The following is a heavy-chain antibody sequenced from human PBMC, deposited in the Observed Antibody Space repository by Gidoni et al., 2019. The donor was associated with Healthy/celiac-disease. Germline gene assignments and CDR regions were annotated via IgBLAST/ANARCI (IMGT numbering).Heavy chain of an antibody. D-gene: IGHD4-17*01. CDR2: ISGSGGST. J-gene: IGHJ4*02. CDR3: AKGDYGDYVFGEDTFDY. V-gene: IGHV3-23*01. Sequence: EVQLLESGVGLVQPGGSLRLSCAASGFTFSSYAMSWVRQAPGKGLEWVSAISGSGGSTYYADSVKGRFTISRDNSKNTLYLQMNSLRAEDTAVYYCAKGDYGDYVFGEDTFDYWGQGTLVTVSS. CDR1: GFTFSSYA.